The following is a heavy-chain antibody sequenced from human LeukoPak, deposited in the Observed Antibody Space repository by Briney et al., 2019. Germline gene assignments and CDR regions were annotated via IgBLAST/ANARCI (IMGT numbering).Heavy chain of an antibody. V-gene: IGHV3-48*02. CDR1: GFTFSSYS. J-gene: IGHJ4*02. CDR3: ARDGIQLWTGAFDY. D-gene: IGHD5-18*01. CDR2: IRSSSSTI. Sequence: GGSLRLSCAASGFTFSSYSMNWVRQAPGKGLEWVSYIRSSSSTIYYADYVKGRFTISRDNAKNSLYLQMNSLRDEDTAVYYCARDGIQLWTGAFDYWGQGTLVTVSS.